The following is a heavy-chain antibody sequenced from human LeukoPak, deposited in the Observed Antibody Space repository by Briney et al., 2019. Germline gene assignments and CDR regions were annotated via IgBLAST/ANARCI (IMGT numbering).Heavy chain of an antibody. Sequence: GGSLRLSCAASGFSFSSYWMNWVRQAPGKGLVWVAHINTDGRTTTYADSVKGRFTVARDNAKNTLYLQMNSLRAEDTAVYYCARDLASYAYFDYWGQGTLVTVSS. CDR1: GFSFSSYW. J-gene: IGHJ4*02. CDR3: ARDLASYAYFDY. D-gene: IGHD1-26*01. CDR2: INTDGRTT. V-gene: IGHV3-74*01.